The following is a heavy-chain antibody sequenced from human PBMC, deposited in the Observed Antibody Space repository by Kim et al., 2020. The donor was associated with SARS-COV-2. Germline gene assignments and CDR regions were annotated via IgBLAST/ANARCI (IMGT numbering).Heavy chain of an antibody. V-gene: IGHV4-34*01. Sequence: SETLSLTCAVYGGSFSGYYWSWIRQPPGKGLEWIGEINHSGSTNYNPSLKSRVTISVDTSKNQFSLKLSSVTAADTAGYYCSRGSILTAMNYWGQGTLVT. D-gene: IGHD5-18*01. CDR1: GGSFSGYY. J-gene: IGHJ4*02. CDR3: SRGSILTAMNY. CDR2: INHSGST.